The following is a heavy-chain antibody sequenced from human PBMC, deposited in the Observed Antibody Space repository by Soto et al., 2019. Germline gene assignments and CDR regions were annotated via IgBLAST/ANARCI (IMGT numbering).Heavy chain of an antibody. CDR3: ATQTTVTTHFDY. CDR1: GGSISPYY. V-gene: IGHV4-30-4*08. CDR2: IYYSGST. D-gene: IGHD4-17*01. Sequence: SETLSLTCTVSGGSISPYYWSWIRQPPGKGLEWIGYIYYSGSTYYNPSLKSRVTISVDTSKNQFSLKLSSVTAADTAVYYCATQTTVTTHFDYWGQGTLVTVSS. J-gene: IGHJ4*02.